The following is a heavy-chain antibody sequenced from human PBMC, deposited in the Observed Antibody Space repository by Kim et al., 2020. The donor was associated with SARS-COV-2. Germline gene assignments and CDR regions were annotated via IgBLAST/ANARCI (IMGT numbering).Heavy chain of an antibody. CDR3: ARADRRNWNYLITPPYGMDV. CDR2: IYTSGST. CDR1: GGSISSYY. J-gene: IGHJ6*02. Sequence: SETLSLTCTVSGGSISSYYWSWIRQPAGKGLEWIGRIYTSGSTNYNPSLKSRVTMSVDTSKNQFSLKLSSVTAADTAVYYCARADRRNWNYLITPPYGMDVWGQGTTVTVSS. D-gene: IGHD1-7*01. V-gene: IGHV4-4*07.